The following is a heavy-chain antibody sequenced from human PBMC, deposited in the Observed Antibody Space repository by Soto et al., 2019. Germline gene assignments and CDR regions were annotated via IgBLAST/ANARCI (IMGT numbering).Heavy chain of an antibody. V-gene: IGHV3-23*01. D-gene: IGHD4-17*01. J-gene: IGHJ3*02. Sequence: EVQLLESGGGLVQPGGSLRLSCAASGFTFSSHAMRWVRLAPGKGLEWVSGISGSGAAKYYADSVKGRFTISRDNSKDTLFLQMNSLRAEDTALYYCPKFLGDYGAFDIRGQGTMVTVSS. CDR3: PKFLGDYGAFDI. CDR1: GFTFSSHA. CDR2: ISGSGAAK.